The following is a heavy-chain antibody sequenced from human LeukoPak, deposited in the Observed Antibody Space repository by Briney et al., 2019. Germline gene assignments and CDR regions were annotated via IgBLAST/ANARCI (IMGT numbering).Heavy chain of an antibody. CDR1: GGSFSGYY. D-gene: IGHD3-9*01. V-gene: IGHV4-34*01. J-gene: IGHJ5*02. CDR2: INHSGST. CDR3: ARNLPRLYYDILTGPYRPNWFDP. Sequence: PSETLSLTCAVYGGSFSGYYWSWIRQPPGKGLEWIGEINHSGSTNYNPSLKSRVTISVDTSKNQFSLKLSSVTAADTAVYYCARNLPRLYYDILTGPYRPNWFDPWGQGTLVTVSS.